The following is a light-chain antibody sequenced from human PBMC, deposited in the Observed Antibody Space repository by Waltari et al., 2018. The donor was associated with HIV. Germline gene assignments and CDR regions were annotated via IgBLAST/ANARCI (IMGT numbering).Light chain of an antibody. V-gene: IGLV2-11*01. Sequence: QSALTQHRSVSGSPGQSVTISCTGTSSDVGDYNSVSWYQQHPGKAPKLMNYDVCKWPSGVPYRFSVSQSGNTSSLTISGLQADDEAYYYCFSYAGTYTYVVGTRTKVTVL. CDR3: FSYAGTYTYV. CDR1: SSDVGDYNS. CDR2: DVC. J-gene: IGLJ1*01.